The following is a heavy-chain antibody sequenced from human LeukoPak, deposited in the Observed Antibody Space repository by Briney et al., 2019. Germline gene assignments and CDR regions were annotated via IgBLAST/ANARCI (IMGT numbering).Heavy chain of an antibody. CDR2: INPSSGGT. Sequence: ASVKVSCKASGYTFTDYYMHWVRQAPGQGLEWMGWINPSSGGTNYAQKFQGRVTMTRDTSISTAYMELSRLRSDDTAVYYCARRLQDFWSGYYWFDPWGQGTLVTVSS. CDR3: ARRLQDFWSGYYWFDP. CDR1: GYTFTDYY. V-gene: IGHV1-2*02. J-gene: IGHJ5*02. D-gene: IGHD3-3*01.